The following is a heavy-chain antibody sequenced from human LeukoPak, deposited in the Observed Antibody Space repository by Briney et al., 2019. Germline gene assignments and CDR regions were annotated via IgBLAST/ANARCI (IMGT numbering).Heavy chain of an antibody. D-gene: IGHD1-26*01. V-gene: IGHV3-53*01. Sequence: GGSLRLSCAVSGFTVSSNYMSWVRQAPGKGLEWVSLIYSGGSTYYADSVKGRFTVSRDNSKNTLDLQMNSLRAEDTAVYYCARSVGATMRKNLYFDYWGQGTLVTVSS. CDR1: GFTVSSNY. CDR2: IYSGGST. J-gene: IGHJ4*02. CDR3: ARSVGATMRKNLYFDY.